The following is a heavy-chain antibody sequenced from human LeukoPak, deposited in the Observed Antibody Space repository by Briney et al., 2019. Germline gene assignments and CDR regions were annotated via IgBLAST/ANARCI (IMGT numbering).Heavy chain of an antibody. Sequence: PGGSLRLSCAASGFTFSSYAMHWVRQAPGKGLEWVAVISYDGSNKYYADSVKGRFTISRDNSKNTLYLQMNSLRAEDTAVYYCARGNREQQLVPPTFDYWGQGTLVTVSS. D-gene: IGHD6-13*01. CDR3: ARGNREQQLVPPTFDY. CDR2: ISYDGSNK. J-gene: IGHJ4*02. CDR1: GFTFSSYA. V-gene: IGHV3-30-3*01.